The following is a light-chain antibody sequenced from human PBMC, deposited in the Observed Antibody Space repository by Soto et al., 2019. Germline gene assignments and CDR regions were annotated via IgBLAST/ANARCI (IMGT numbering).Light chain of an antibody. V-gene: IGLV2-8*01. CDR2: EVT. CDR1: SSDVGGYDY. J-gene: IGLJ1*01. Sequence: QSALTQPPSASGSPGQSVTISCTGTSSDVGGYDYVSWYQQHPGKAPKLMIYEVTKRPSGGPDRFSGSQSGNTASLTVSGLQAEDEAEYYCSAYAGSKNFFFGPGTEGT. CDR3: SAYAGSKNFF.